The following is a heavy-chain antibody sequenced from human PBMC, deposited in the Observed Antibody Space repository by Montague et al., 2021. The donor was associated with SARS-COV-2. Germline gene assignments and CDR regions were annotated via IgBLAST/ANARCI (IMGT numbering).Heavy chain of an antibody. D-gene: IGHD3-10*01. Sequence: SETLSPTCTVSGGSISSYFWSWIRQSPGKGLEWIGYFYHSGGTKYNPSLKSRVTISGDTSKNQFSLKLSSVTTADTAVYYCARSGAVPVDWGQGTLVTVSS. CDR2: FYHSGGT. V-gene: IGHV4-59*13. CDR1: GGSISSYF. CDR3: ARSGAVPVD. J-gene: IGHJ4*02.